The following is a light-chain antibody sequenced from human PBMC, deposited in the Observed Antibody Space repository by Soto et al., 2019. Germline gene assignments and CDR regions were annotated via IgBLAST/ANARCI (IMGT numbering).Light chain of an antibody. CDR2: DAS. J-gene: IGKJ1*01. CDR3: QQYGSSGT. V-gene: IGKV3-11*01. CDR1: QSVSSY. Sequence: EIVLTQSPATLSLSPGERATLSCRASQSVSSYLAWYQQKPGQAPRLLIYDASNRATGIPARFSGSGSGTDFTLTISTLAPEDFAVYYCQQYGSSGTFGQGTKVEIK.